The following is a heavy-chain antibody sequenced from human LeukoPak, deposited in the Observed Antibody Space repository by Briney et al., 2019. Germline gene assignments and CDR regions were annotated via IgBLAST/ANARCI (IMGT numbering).Heavy chain of an antibody. J-gene: IGHJ6*02. D-gene: IGHD6-13*01. CDR1: GGSLSSTRYY. V-gene: IGHV4-39*07. Sequence: SETLSLTCTVSGGSLSSTRYYWGWIRQPPGKGLEWIGSIYYSGNTYYNPSLQSRVTISLDTSQNQFSLTLNSVTAADTAVYYCARAHSIASYYYGVDVWGQGTTVTVSS. CDR3: ARAHSIASYYYGVDV. CDR2: IYYSGNT.